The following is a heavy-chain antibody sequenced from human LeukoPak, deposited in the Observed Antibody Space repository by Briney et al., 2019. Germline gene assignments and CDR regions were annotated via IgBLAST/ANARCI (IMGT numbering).Heavy chain of an antibody. CDR2: IIPIFGTA. D-gene: IGHD3-22*01. J-gene: IGHJ3*02. Sequence: ASVKVSCKASGGTFSSYAISRVRQAPGQGLEWMGGIIPIFGTANYAQKFQGRVTITTDESTSTAYMELSSLRSEDTAVYYCARGPYYYDSSGYYSEAFDIWGQGTMVTVSS. CDR1: GGTFSSYA. CDR3: ARGPYYYDSSGYYSEAFDI. V-gene: IGHV1-69*05.